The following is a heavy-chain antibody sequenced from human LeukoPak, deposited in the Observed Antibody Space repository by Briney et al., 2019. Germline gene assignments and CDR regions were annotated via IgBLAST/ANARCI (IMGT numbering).Heavy chain of an antibody. D-gene: IGHD3-22*01. CDR1: GFTFYDYT. J-gene: IGHJ4*02. Sequence: PGGSLRLSCAASGFTFYDYTMHWVRQAPGKTLEWVSLVSWDGTTYYADSVKGRFTISRDNSKNSLYLQMDTLRTEDTAFYYCAKDPTYESSCSVFDNWGQGTLVTVSS. V-gene: IGHV3-43*01. CDR3: AKDPTYESSCSVFDN. CDR2: VSWDGTT.